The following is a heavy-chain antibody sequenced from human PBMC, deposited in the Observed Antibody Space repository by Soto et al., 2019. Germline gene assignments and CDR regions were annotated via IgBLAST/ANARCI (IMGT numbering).Heavy chain of an antibody. J-gene: IGHJ3*02. V-gene: IGHV4-34*01. Sequence: QVQLQQWGAGLLKPSETLSLTCAVYGGSFSGYYWSWIRQPPGKGLEWIGEINHSGSTNYNPSLKRRVTSSVDTSKNQFSLKLSSVTAADTAVYYCAREGKKNLNVGADDAFDIWGQGTMVTVSS. D-gene: IGHD1-1*01. CDR1: GGSFSGYY. CDR2: INHSGST. CDR3: AREGKKNLNVGADDAFDI.